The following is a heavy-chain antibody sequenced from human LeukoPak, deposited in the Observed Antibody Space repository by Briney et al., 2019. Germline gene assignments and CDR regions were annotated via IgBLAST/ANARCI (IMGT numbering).Heavy chain of an antibody. CDR1: GFTFSSYS. V-gene: IGHV3-48*01. CDR3: AREGPGDYVWGSSYFDY. J-gene: IGHJ4*02. CDR2: ISSSSSTI. D-gene: IGHD3-16*01. Sequence: PGGSLRLSCAASGFTFSSYSMNWVRQAPGKGLKWVSYISSSSSTIYYADSVKGRFTISRDNAKNSLYLQMNSLRAEDTAVYYCAREGPGDYVWGSSYFDYWGQGTLVTVSS.